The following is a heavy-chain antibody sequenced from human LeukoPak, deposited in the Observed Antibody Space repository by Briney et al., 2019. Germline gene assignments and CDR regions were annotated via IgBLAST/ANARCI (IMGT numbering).Heavy chain of an antibody. CDR3: ARDLYGSGMDD. V-gene: IGHV3-53*01. CDR1: GFTFSTNY. J-gene: IGHJ4*02. D-gene: IGHD3-10*01. Sequence: GGSLRLSCAVSGFTFSTNYMSWVRQAPGKGLEWVSIIYSDGRTHYTDSVKGRFSISRDHSNNTLYLQMNSLRAEDTAMYFCARDLYGSGMDDWGQGTLVSVSS. CDR2: IYSDGRT.